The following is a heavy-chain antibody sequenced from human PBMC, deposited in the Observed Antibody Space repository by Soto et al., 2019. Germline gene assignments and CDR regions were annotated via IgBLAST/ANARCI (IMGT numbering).Heavy chain of an antibody. CDR3: ARDLEYDGMDV. J-gene: IGHJ6*02. CDR2: ISTSSANI. CDR1: GFTFRSYS. V-gene: IGHV3-21*01. Sequence: EVLLVESGGGLVRPGGSLRLSCAASGFTFRSYSMNWVRQPPGQGLEWVSSISTSSANIHYADSVKGRFTIFRDNAKNSLYLEMYSLRAEDTAVYYCARDLEYDGMDVWGQGTTVTVSS.